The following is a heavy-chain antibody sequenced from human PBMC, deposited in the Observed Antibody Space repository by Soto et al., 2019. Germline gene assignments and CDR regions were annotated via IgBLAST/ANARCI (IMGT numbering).Heavy chain of an antibody. Sequence: EVQLVESGGGLVQPGTSLRLSCAASGFTFDDYAIHWVRQAPGKGLEWVSGISWNSDSIDYADSVRGRFFVSRDNAKNSLYLQMNSLRADDTAFYYCATGYSHGLGPDWFDPWGQGTLVTVSA. J-gene: IGHJ5*02. CDR1: GFTFDDYA. CDR3: ATGYSHGLGPDWFDP. CDR2: ISWNSDSI. D-gene: IGHD5-18*01. V-gene: IGHV3-9*01.